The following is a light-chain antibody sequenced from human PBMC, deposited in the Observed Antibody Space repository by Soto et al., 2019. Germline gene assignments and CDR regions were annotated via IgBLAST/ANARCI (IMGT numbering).Light chain of an antibody. J-gene: IGLJ1*01. CDR1: SSDVGRYNL. CDR3: CSYAGSSTYV. Sequence: QSALTQPASVSGSPGQSITISCTGTSSDVGRYNLVSWYQQHPGKAPKVMIYEVSKRPSGVPNRFSGSKSGNTASLTISGLQAEDDADYYCCSYAGSSTYVFGTGTKVTVL. CDR2: EVS. V-gene: IGLV2-23*02.